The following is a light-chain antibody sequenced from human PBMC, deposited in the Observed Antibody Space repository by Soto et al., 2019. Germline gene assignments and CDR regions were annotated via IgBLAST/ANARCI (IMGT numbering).Light chain of an antibody. CDR3: RQRMNCPLT. J-gene: IGKJ4*02. CDR2: DAS. V-gene: IGKV3-11*01. CDR1: QTVTNH. Sequence: EIVLTQSPATLSLSPGGRATLSCRASQTVTNHLAWYQQKAGQAPRLLIFDASTRASGITPRFSGSGSGTDFTLTISRVDPDDFAVYYCRQRMNCPLTVGGGTRVEIK.